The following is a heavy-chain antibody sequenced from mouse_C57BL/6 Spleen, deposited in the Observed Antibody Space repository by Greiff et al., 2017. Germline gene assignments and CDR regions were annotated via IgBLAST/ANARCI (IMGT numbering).Heavy chain of an antibody. CDR2: INPYNGGT. V-gene: IGHV1-19*01. Sequence: EVQLQQSGPVLVKPGASVKMSCKASGYTFTDYYMNWVKQSHGKSLEWIGVINPYNGGTSYNQKFKGKATLTVDKSSSTAYMELNSLTSEDSAVYYCARGDYGEWYVDVWGTGTTVTVSS. CDR3: ARGDYGEWYVDV. J-gene: IGHJ1*03. CDR1: GYTFTDYY. D-gene: IGHD1-1*01.